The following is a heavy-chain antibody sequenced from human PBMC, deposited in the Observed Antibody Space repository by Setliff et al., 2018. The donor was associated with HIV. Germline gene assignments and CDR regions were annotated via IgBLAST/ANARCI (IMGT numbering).Heavy chain of an antibody. CDR3: ARLDSSGYFVEY. D-gene: IGHD3-22*01. CDR1: GGSISSHY. Sequence: PSETLSLTCSVSGGSISSHYWSWLRQPPGKGLEWIGYIYYTGSTNYNPSLKSRLTVSLDMSKNEFSLKLTSVTAADTAVYYCARLDSSGYFVEYWGQEPWSPSPQ. CDR2: IYYTGST. J-gene: IGHJ4*01. V-gene: IGHV4-59*11.